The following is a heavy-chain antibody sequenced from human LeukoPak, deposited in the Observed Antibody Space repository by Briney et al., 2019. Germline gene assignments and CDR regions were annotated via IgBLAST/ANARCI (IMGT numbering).Heavy chain of an antibody. CDR3: ARRRPLNIAAAGEFDP. CDR2: IYPGDSDT. V-gene: IGHV5-51*01. D-gene: IGHD6-13*01. CDR1: GYSFTSYW. Sequence: GESLKISCKGSGYSFTSYWIGWVRQMPGKGLEWMGIIYPGDSDTRYSPSFQGQVTISADKSIGTAYLQWSSLKASDTAMYYCARRRPLNIAAAGEFDPWGQGTLVTVSS. J-gene: IGHJ5*02.